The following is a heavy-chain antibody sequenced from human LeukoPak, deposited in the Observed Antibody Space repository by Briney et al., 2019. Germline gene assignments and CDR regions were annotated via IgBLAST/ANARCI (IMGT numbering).Heavy chain of an antibody. V-gene: IGHV4-34*01. Sequence: PSETLSLTCAVYGRSLSGYYWSWIRQPPGKGLEWIGEINHGGSTNYNPSLKSRATISIDTSKNQFSLKLTAVSAADTAVYYCARGAPGYWGQGTLVTVSS. CDR1: GRSLSGYY. CDR3: ARGAPGY. CDR2: INHGGST. J-gene: IGHJ4*02.